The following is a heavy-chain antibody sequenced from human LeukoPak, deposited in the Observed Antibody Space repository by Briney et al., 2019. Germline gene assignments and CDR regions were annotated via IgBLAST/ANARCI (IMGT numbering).Heavy chain of an antibody. CDR3: ARGLSRVSAMYFDY. J-gene: IGHJ4*02. V-gene: IGHV5-51*01. D-gene: IGHD2-2*01. Sequence: GESLKISCKGSGYTFNTYWIGWVRQMPGKALEWMGIIYPGDSDTRYSPSFQGQVSISADKSISTAYLQWSSLKASDTAMYYCARGLSRVSAMYFDYWGQGTLVTVSS. CDR1: GYTFNTYW. CDR2: IYPGDSDT.